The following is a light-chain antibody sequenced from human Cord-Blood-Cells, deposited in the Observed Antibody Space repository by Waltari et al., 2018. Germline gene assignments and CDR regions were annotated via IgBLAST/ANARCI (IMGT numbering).Light chain of an antibody. J-gene: IGKJ2*01. Sequence: DIQMTQSPSTLAASVGDRVTITCRASQSISSWLAWYQQKPGKAPKLLIYDGSRLESGVPSRFSGRGSGTEFTLTISSLQPDDFATYDGQQYNSYSTFGQGTKLEIK. V-gene: IGKV1-5*01. CDR1: QSISSW. CDR2: DGS. CDR3: QQYNSYST.